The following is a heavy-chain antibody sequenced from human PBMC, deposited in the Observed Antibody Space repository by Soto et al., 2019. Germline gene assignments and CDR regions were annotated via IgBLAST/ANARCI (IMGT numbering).Heavy chain of an antibody. CDR1: GFTFSSYG. D-gene: IGHD5-18*01. Sequence: QVQLVESGGGVVQPGKSLRLSCTASGFTFSSYGVHWVRQAPGMGLEWVAVISYDGSNKYYADSVKGRFTISRDNSKITLYLQMNSLRAEDTAVYYCSKDMSRRGYSTFDYWGQGTLVTVSS. J-gene: IGHJ4*02. CDR3: SKDMSRRGYSTFDY. V-gene: IGHV3-30*18. CDR2: ISYDGSNK.